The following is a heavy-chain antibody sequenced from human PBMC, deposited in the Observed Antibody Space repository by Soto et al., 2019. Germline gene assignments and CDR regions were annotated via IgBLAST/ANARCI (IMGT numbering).Heavy chain of an antibody. J-gene: IGHJ6*02. Sequence: ASVKFSCKSSGYTFTSHYMHWVRQAPGQGLEWMGIINPSGGSTSYAQKFQGRVTMTRDTSTSTVYMELSSLRSEDTAVYYCARDGCSSTSCYTNYGRDVWGQGNTVTGS. CDR2: INPSGGST. CDR3: ARDGCSSTSCYTNYGRDV. V-gene: IGHV1-46*01. CDR1: GYTFTSHY. D-gene: IGHD2-2*02.